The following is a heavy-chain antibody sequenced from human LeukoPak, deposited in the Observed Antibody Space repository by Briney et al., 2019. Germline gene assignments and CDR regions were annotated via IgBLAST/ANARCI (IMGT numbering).Heavy chain of an antibody. CDR1: GGSFSGYY. J-gene: IGHJ4*02. CDR2: INHSGST. CDR3: ARDEQGYSYGPFDY. D-gene: IGHD5-18*01. V-gene: IGHV4-34*01. Sequence: SETLSLTCAVYGGSFSGYYWSWIRQPPGKGLEWIGEINHSGSTNYNPSLKSRVTISVDTSKDQFPLKLSSVTAADTAVYYCARDEQGYSYGPFDYWGQGTLVTVSS.